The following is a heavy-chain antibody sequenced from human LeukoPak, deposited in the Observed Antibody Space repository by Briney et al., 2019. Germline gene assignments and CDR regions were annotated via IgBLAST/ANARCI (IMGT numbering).Heavy chain of an antibody. CDR3: ARIYPYSSSWYAYYFDY. V-gene: IGHV3-7*01. Sequence: PGGSLRLSCVVSGFTFSNYWMSWVRQAPGKGLEWVANIKQDGSEKYYVDSVKGRFTISRDNAKNSLYLQMNSLRAEDTAVYYCARIYPYSSSWYAYYFDYWGQGTLVTVSS. J-gene: IGHJ4*02. D-gene: IGHD6-13*01. CDR1: GFTFSNYW. CDR2: IKQDGSEK.